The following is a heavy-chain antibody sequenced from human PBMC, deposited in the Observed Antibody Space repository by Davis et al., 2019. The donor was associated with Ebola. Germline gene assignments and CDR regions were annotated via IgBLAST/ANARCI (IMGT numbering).Heavy chain of an antibody. D-gene: IGHD1-26*01. J-gene: IGHJ6*02. CDR2: ITISGDST. CDR3: ARDPSGRDHRYGLDV. CDR1: GFIFSDYY. Sequence: GESLKISCEASGFIFSDYYMSWIRQAPGKGLEWLSFITISGDSTQYTDSVKGRFTISRDNAKNSMYLQMDSLRAEDTAVYYCARDPSGRDHRYGLDVWGQGTTVTVSS. V-gene: IGHV3-11*01.